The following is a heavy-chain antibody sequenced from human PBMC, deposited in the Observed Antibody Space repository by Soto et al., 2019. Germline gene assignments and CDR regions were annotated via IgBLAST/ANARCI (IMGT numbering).Heavy chain of an antibody. CDR1: GGSVSINGYY. CDR2: ISYTGNT. V-gene: IGHV4-61*08. D-gene: IGHD2-2*01. CDR3: ARDREYCCSTRCYWNFDY. J-gene: IGHJ4*01. Sequence: QVRLQESGPGLVKPSETLSLTCGVSGGSVSINGYYWRWIRRPPGKGLEWIGYISYTGNTNYNPSLQIRVTISGATAKPQFSLNLNSVTAADLAVYYWARDREYCCSTRCYWNFDYCGHGILVTVSS.